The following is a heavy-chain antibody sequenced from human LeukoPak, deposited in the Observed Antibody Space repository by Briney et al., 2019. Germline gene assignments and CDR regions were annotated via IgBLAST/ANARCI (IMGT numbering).Heavy chain of an antibody. Sequence: GESLKISCKGSGYSFTSYWSGWGRQMPGKGLEGMGIIYPGDSDTRYSPSFQGQVTISADKSISTAYLQWSSLKASDTAMYYCARQVPYGPRLYRAFDIWGQGTMVTVSS. CDR1: GYSFTSYW. CDR3: ARQVPYGPRLYRAFDI. D-gene: IGHD2/OR15-2a*01. J-gene: IGHJ3*02. CDR2: IYPGDSDT. V-gene: IGHV5-51*01.